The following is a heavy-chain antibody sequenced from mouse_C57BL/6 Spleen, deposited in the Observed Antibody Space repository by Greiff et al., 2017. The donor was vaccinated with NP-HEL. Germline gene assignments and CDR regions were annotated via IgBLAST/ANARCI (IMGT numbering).Heavy chain of an antibody. CDR2: INPNNGGT. CDR3: ARAHYGYDGFAY. Sequence: VQLQQSGPELVKPGASVKMSCKASGYTFTDYNMHWVKQSHGKSLEWIGYINPNNGGTSYNQKFKGKATLTVNKSSSTAYMELRSLTSEDSAVYYCARAHYGYDGFAYWGQGTLVTVSA. J-gene: IGHJ3*01. CDR1: GYTFTDYN. V-gene: IGHV1-22*01. D-gene: IGHD2-2*01.